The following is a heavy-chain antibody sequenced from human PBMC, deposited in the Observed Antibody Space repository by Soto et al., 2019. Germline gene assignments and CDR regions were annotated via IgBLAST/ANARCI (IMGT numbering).Heavy chain of an antibody. V-gene: IGHV3-30-3*01. CDR2: ISYDGSNK. D-gene: IGHD6-6*01. CDR3: AREWQLCGDY. J-gene: IGHJ4*02. Sequence: QVQLVESGGGVVQPGRSLRLSCAASGFTFSSYAMHWVRQAPGKGLEWVAVISYDGSNKYYADSVKGRFTISRDNSKNTLYLQMNSLRAEDTAVYYCAREWQLCGDYWGQGTLVTVSS. CDR1: GFTFSSYA.